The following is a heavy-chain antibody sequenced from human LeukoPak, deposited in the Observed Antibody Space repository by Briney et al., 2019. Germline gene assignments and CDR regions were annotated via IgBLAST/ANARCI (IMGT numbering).Heavy chain of an antibody. CDR1: GGSISSYY. D-gene: IGHD3-10*01. CDR2: IYYSGST. J-gene: IGHJ4*02. V-gene: IGHV4-59*01. Sequence: SETLSLTCTVSGGSISSYYWSWIRQPPGKGPEWIGYIYYSGSTNYNPSLKSRVTISVDTSKNQFSLKLSSVTAADTAVYYCAREGLGSGSYSGLYDYWGQGTLVTVSS. CDR3: AREGLGSGSYSGLYDY.